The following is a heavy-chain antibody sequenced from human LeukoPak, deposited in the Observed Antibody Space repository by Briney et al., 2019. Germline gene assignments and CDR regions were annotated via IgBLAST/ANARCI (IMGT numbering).Heavy chain of an antibody. V-gene: IGHV4-34*01. CDR1: GESFSDHY. J-gene: IGHJ4*02. Sequence: SETLSLTCAVYGESFSDHYWNWIRQPPGKGLEWIGEINHSGTTNYNGSLKSRVTISVDTSKNRFSLKLNSMTAADTAVYYCARKASHFSYGLRAIDYWGQGNLVTASS. D-gene: IGHD5-18*01. CDR3: ARKASHFSYGLRAIDY. CDR2: INHSGTT.